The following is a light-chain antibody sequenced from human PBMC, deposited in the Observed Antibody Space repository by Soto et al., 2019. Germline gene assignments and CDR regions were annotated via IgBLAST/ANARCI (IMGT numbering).Light chain of an antibody. CDR1: QSVGSN. CDR2: GAS. V-gene: IGKV3-15*01. CDR3: QQYNNWPNT. J-gene: IGKJ2*01. Sequence: EIVVTQSPATLSVSPGERATLYCRAGQSVGSNLAWYQQKAGQPPRLLIYGASTRATGIPARFSASGSGTEFTLIITSLQSEDFTDYYCQQYNNWPNTFGHGTKLEIK.